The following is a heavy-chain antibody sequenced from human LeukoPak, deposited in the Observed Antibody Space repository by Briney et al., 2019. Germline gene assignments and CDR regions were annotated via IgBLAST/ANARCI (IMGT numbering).Heavy chain of an antibody. CDR1: GFTFSSCA. D-gene: IGHD1-26*01. Sequence: GGSLRLSCAASGFTFSSCAMSWVRQAPGEGLEWVSVISGSGGSTYYADSVKGRFTISRDNSKNTLYLQMNSLRAEDTAVYYCARVSSGSYWDYWGQGTLVTVSS. J-gene: IGHJ4*02. CDR2: ISGSGGST. CDR3: ARVSSGSYWDY. V-gene: IGHV3-23*01.